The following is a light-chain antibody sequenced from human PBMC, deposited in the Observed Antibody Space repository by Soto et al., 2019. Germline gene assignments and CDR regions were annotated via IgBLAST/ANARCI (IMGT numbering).Light chain of an antibody. Sequence: QSALTQPRSVSGSPGQSVTISCTGRSSDVGGYTYVSWYQQHPGKAPKLVIFDVTKRPSGVPYRFSGSKSGNTASLTISGLQAEDEAAYYCCSYAGRDTVMKFGGGTKLTVL. CDR3: CSYAGRDTVMK. CDR2: DVT. J-gene: IGLJ3*02. V-gene: IGLV2-11*01. CDR1: SSDVGGYTY.